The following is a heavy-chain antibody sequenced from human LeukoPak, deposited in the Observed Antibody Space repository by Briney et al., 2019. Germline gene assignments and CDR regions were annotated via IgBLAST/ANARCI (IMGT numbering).Heavy chain of an antibody. CDR1: GFTFCDHA. Sequence: GGSLRLSCTASGFTFCDHAMSWVRQAPGKGLEWVSSISSSSSYIYYADSVKGRFTISRDNAKNSLYLQMNSLRAEDTAVYYCARVLQYGTDFDYWGQGTLVTVSS. J-gene: IGHJ4*02. CDR3: ARVLQYGTDFDY. CDR2: ISSSSSYI. D-gene: IGHD1-26*01. V-gene: IGHV3-21*01.